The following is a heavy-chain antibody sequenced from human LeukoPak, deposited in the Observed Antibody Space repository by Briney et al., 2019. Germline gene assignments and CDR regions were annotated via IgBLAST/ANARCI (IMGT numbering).Heavy chain of an antibody. CDR2: MYYSGST. CDR3: ARHLTDYGDAGWFDP. CDR1: GGSISSTSYY. J-gene: IGHJ5*02. D-gene: IGHD4-17*01. V-gene: IGHV4-39*01. Sequence: SETLSLTCTVSGGSISSTSYYWGWIRQPPGKGLEWIGSMYYSGSTYYNPSLKSRVTIPVDTSKNQFSLKLNSVTAADTAVYYCARHLTDYGDAGWFDPWGQGTLVTVSS.